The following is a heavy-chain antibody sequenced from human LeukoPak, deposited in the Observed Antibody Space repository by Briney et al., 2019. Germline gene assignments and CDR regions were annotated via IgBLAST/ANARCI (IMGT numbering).Heavy chain of an antibody. J-gene: IGHJ4*02. D-gene: IGHD4-17*01. CDR2: ITTYNGNT. CDR3: ARGYDYGDYVGDFDY. Sequence: ASVMVSCKASGYTFTNYGISWVRQAPGQGLEWMGWITTYNGNTNYAQKLQGRVTMTTDTSTSTAYMDLRGLRSDDTAVYYCARGYDYGDYVGDFDYWGQGTLVTVSS. V-gene: IGHV1-18*04. CDR1: GYTFTNYG.